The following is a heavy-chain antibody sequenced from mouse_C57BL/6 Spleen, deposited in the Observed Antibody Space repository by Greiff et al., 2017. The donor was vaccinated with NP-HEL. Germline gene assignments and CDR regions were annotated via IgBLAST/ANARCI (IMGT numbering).Heavy chain of an antibody. J-gene: IGHJ3*01. V-gene: IGHV1-15*01. Sequence: QVQLQQSGAELVRPGASVTLSCKASGYTFTDYEMHWVKQTPVHGLEWIGAIDPETGGTAYNQKFQGKAILTADKSSNTAYMELRSLTSEDSAVYYCTPYGSSFGFAYWGQGTLVTVSA. CDR2: IDPETGGT. D-gene: IGHD1-1*01. CDR1: GYTFTDYE. CDR3: TPYGSSFGFAY.